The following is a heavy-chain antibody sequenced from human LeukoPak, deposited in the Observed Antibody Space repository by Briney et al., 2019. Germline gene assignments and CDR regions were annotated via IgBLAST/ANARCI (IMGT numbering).Heavy chain of an antibody. CDR3: ARELYYYDSSGYWTWNAFDI. J-gene: IGHJ3*02. D-gene: IGHD3-22*01. CDR1: GGSFSSGSYY. V-gene: IGHV4-61*01. Sequence: SETLSLTCTVSGGSFSSGSYYWSWIRQPPGKGLEWIGYIYYSGSTNYNPSLKSRVTISVDTSKNQFSLKLSSVTAADTAVYYCARELYYYDSSGYWTWNAFDIWGQGTMVTVSS. CDR2: IYYSGST.